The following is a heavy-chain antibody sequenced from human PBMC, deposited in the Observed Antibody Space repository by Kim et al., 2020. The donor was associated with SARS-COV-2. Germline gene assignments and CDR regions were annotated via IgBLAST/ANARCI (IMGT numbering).Heavy chain of an antibody. V-gene: IGHV1-58*01. CDR2: IVVGSGNT. CDR3: AAVSPGYYYDSSGYEGDAFDI. D-gene: IGHD3-22*01. J-gene: IGHJ3*02. CDR1: GFTFTSSA. Sequence: SVKVSCKASGFTFTSSAVQWVRQARGQRLEWIGWIVVGSGNTNYAQKFQERVTITRDMSTSTAYMELSSLRSEDTAVYYCAAVSPGYYYDSSGYEGDAFDIWGQGTMVTVSS.